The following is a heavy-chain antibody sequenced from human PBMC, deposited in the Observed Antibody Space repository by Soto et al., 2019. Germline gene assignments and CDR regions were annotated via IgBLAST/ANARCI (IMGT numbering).Heavy chain of an antibody. CDR2: IIPMLGTT. D-gene: IGHD4-4*01. J-gene: IGHJ6*02. V-gene: IGHV1-69*05. CDR1: GGSFNRFG. CDR3: ATTRHHDHSVPGPIKYYGVDV. Sequence: VQLVQSGTELKKPGSSVNVSCKTSGGSFNRFGLSWVRQAPGQGLEWMGWIIPMLGTTKYAQRFQGRVTLTSDESANTADMVLSSLRSEDTAGYYCATTRHHDHSVPGPIKYYGVDVWGQGTTVSVSS.